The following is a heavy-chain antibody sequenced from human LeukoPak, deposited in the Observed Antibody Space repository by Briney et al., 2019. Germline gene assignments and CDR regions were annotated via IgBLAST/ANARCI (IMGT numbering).Heavy chain of an antibody. V-gene: IGHV1-69*02. CDR1: GGTFSSYT. J-gene: IGHJ4*02. CDR2: IIPILGIA. Sequence: SVKVSCKASGGTFSSYTISWVRQAPGQGLEWMGRIIPILGIANYAQKFQGRVTITADKSTSTACMELSSLRSEDTAVYYCARGGGPYYYDSSGYSTLDYWGQGTLVTVSS. D-gene: IGHD3-22*01. CDR3: ARGGGPYYYDSSGYSTLDY.